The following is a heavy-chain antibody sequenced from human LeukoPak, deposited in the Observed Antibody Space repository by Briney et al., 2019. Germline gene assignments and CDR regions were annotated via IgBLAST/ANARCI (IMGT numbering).Heavy chain of an antibody. Sequence: PGGSLGLSCAASGFTFSSYEMNWVRQAPGKGLEWVSYISSSGSTIYYADSVKGRFTISRDNAKNSLYLQMNSLRAEDTAVYYCAREGFAGYSSSWYDYWGQGTLVTVSS. CDR2: ISSSGSTI. J-gene: IGHJ4*02. CDR1: GFTFSSYE. V-gene: IGHV3-48*03. D-gene: IGHD6-13*01. CDR3: AREGFAGYSSSWYDY.